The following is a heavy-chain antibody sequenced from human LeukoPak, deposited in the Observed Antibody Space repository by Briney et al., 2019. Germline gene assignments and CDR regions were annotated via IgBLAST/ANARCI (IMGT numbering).Heavy chain of an antibody. V-gene: IGHV4-59*08. CDR3: ARQRQGYYYDSSGYYNSHRYFDL. CDR1: GGSISSYY. D-gene: IGHD3-22*01. CDR2: IYYSGST. J-gene: IGHJ2*01. Sequence: PSETLSLTCTVSGGSISSYYWSWIRQPPGKGLEWIGYIYYSGSTNYNPSLKSRVTISVDTSKNQFSLKLSSVTAADTAVYYCARQRQGYYYDSSGYYNSHRYFDLWGRGTLVTVSS.